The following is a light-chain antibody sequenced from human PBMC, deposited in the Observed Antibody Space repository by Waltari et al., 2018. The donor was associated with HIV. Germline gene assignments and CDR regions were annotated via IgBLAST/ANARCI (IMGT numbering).Light chain of an antibody. V-gene: IGLV2-23*02. J-gene: IGLJ1*01. CDR2: DVS. CDR3: CSYAGSSTFFYV. Sequence: QSALTQPASVSGSPGQSITISCTGTSSDVGGYNYVSWYQQHPGKAPKLVIYDVSKRPSGVSNRCSGSKSGNTASLTISGLQAEDEADYYCCSYAGSSTFFYVFGTGTKVTVL. CDR1: SSDVGGYNY.